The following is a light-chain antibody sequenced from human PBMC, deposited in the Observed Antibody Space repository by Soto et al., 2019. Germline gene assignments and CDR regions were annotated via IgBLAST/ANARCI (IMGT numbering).Light chain of an antibody. CDR2: TAY. CDR1: QSISSW. V-gene: IGKV1D-12*01. CDR3: KQTNSFPIT. J-gene: IGKJ5*01. Sequence: DIQMTQSPSSVSASVGDRVTITCRASQSISSWLAWYQQKPGKAHKLLIYTAYNLQSGVQSRFSGSGSGTDFTLTIRSLQPEDFATYYCKQTNSFPITFGQGTRLEIK.